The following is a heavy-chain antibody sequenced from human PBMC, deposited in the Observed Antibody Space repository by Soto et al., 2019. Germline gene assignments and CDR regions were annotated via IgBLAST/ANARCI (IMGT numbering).Heavy chain of an antibody. J-gene: IGHJ4*02. CDR3: ALRAPPIVGVTLFHS. CDR1: GFSLTTSGVG. V-gene: IGHV2-5*02. D-gene: IGHD1-26*01. Sequence: QITLKESGPALVKPTQTLTLTCTFSGFSLTTSGVGVGWIRQPPGKALEWLAMIYWDDDKRYSPSLENRLTIPKDTSKNQVVLTMTNMDPVDTATYYCALRAPPIVGVTLFHSWGQGTLVTVSS. CDR2: IYWDDDK.